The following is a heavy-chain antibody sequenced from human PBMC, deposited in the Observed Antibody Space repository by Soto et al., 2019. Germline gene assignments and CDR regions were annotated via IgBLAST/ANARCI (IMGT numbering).Heavy chain of an antibody. CDR3: ARAYPYDDILTGPPQGMDV. Sequence: PSETLSLTCTVSGGSISSYYWSWIRQPPGKGLEWIGYIYYSGSTNYNPSLKSRVTISVDTSKNQFSLKLSSVTAADTAVYYCARAYPYDDILTGPPQGMDVWGQGTTVTVSS. J-gene: IGHJ6*02. CDR2: IYYSGST. V-gene: IGHV4-59*01. CDR1: GGSISSYY. D-gene: IGHD3-9*01.